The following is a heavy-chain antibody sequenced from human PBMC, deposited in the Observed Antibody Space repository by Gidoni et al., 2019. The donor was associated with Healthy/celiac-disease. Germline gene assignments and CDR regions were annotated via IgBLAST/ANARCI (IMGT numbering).Heavy chain of an antibody. CDR1: GFPFRSYW. CDR3: ARDRREKIAARLSWFDP. Sequence: VQLVESGGGLVQPGGSLRLSCAASGFPFRSYWMSWVRQAPGKGLEWVANIKQDGSEKYYGDSVKGRFTISRDNAKNSLYLQMNSLRAEDTAVYYCARDRREKIAARLSWFDPWGQGTLVTVSS. D-gene: IGHD6-6*01. V-gene: IGHV3-7*01. J-gene: IGHJ5*02. CDR2: IKQDGSEK.